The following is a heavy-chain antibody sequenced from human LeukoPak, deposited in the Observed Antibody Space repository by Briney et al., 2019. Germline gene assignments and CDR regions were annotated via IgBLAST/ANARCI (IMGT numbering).Heavy chain of an antibody. V-gene: IGHV4-59*08. CDR1: GGSISSYY. CDR3: ARHSCSSASCYAVVDWFDP. D-gene: IGHD2-2*01. CDR2: IYYSGST. J-gene: IGHJ5*02. Sequence: SETLSLTCTVSGGSISSYYWSWIRQPPGKGLEWIGYIYYSGSTNYNPSLKSRVTISVDTSKNQFSLKLSSVTAADTAVYYCARHSCSSASCYAVVDWFDPWGQGTLVTVSS.